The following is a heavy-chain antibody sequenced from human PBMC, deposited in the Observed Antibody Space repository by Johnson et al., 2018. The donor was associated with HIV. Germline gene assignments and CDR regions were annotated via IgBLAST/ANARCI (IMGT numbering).Heavy chain of an antibody. Sequence: VQLVESGGGLVKPGGSLRLSCAASGFTFSNAWMSWVRQAPGKGLEWVGRIKSKTDGGTTDDAAPVKGRFTISRDDSKNTLYLQMNSLKTEDTAVYYCMTMATTHEGYAFDIWGQGTMVTVSS. D-gene: IGHD5-24*01. CDR1: GFTFSNAW. CDR2: IKSKTDGGTT. J-gene: IGHJ3*02. V-gene: IGHV3-15*01. CDR3: MTMATTHEGYAFDI.